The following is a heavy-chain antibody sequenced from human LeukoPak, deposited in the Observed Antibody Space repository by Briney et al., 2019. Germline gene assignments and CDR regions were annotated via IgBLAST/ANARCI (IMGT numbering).Heavy chain of an antibody. CDR2: INSGGSST. D-gene: IGHD6-13*01. J-gene: IGHJ4*02. CDR1: GFTFSSYW. V-gene: IGHV3-74*01. Sequence: GGSLRLSCAASGFTFSSYWMHWVRQAPGKGLVWVSRINSGGSSTSYADSVKGRFTISRDNAKNTLYLQMNSLRAEDTAVYYCARDGSSSWYDVGGDYDYWGQGTLVTVSS. CDR3: ARDGSSSWYDVGGDYDY.